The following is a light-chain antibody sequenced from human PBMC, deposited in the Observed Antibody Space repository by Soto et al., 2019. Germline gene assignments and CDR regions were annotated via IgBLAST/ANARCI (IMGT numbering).Light chain of an antibody. CDR2: ANN. CDR3: QSYDSSLSGYV. V-gene: IGLV1-40*01. CDR1: SSNIGAGYD. Sequence: QSVLTQPPSVSGAPGQRVAISCTGSSSNIGAGYDVHWYQQLPGTAPKLLVYANNIRPSGVPGRFSGSKSGTSASLGITGLQAEDEADYYCQSYDSSLSGYVFGTGTKVTVL. J-gene: IGLJ1*01.